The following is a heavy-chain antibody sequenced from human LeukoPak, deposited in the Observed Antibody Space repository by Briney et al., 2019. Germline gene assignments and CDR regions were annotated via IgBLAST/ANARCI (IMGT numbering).Heavy chain of an antibody. D-gene: IGHD4-17*01. CDR1: GGPISGYY. CDR2: IYYSGST. CDR3: ARAWRDYGDYVNPGFFDY. J-gene: IGHJ4*02. V-gene: IGHV4-59*01. Sequence: SETLSLTCTVSGGPISGYYWSWIRKPPGKGLDYLGNIYYSGSTNYNPSLKSRVTISVDMSKNQFSLRLSSVTAADTAVYYCARAWRDYGDYVNPGFFDYWGQGTLVTVSS.